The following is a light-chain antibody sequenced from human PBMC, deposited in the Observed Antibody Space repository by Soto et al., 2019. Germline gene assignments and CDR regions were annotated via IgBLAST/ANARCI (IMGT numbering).Light chain of an antibody. CDR3: QQYNNWPRT. V-gene: IGKV3-15*01. CDR1: QSVNSN. J-gene: IGKJ1*01. Sequence: EIVMTQSPSTLYLSPGERATLSCRASQSVNSNLAWYQQKAGQAPRLLIYGTSTRATGIPARFSGSGSGTDFTLTISSLQFEDFAVYYCQQYNNWPRTFGQGTKVDIK. CDR2: GTS.